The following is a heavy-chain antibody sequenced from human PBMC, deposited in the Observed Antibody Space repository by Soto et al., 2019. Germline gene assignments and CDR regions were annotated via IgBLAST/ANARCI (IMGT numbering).Heavy chain of an antibody. J-gene: IGHJ5*02. CDR3: GHRRDVATRCWFDP. D-gene: IGHD6-6*01. CDR2: IYASGGT. V-gene: IGHV2-5*01. CDR1: GFSLSSGGGA. Sequence: QITLKESGPTLVKSTQTLTLTCTCSGFSLSSGGGAVGWIRQPPGKALEWLAIIYASGGTHYSPSLKTRLTITKDTSKTQVVLTMTNMDPVDTATYYCGHRRDVATRCWFDPWGQGILVTVSS.